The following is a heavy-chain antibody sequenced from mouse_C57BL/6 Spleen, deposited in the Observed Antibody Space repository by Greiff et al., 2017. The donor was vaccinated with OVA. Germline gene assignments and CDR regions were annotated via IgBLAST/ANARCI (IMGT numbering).Heavy chain of an antibody. J-gene: IGHJ2*01. CDR2: IRNKANGYTT. V-gene: IGHV7-3*01. Sequence: EVQRVESGGGLVQPGGSLSLSCAASGFTFTDYYMSWVRQPPGKALEWLGFIRNKANGYTTEYSASVKGRFTISRDNSQSILYLQMNALRAEDSATYYCARYFPYYFDYWGQGTTLTVSS. CDR1: GFTFTDYY. CDR3: ARYFPYYFDY.